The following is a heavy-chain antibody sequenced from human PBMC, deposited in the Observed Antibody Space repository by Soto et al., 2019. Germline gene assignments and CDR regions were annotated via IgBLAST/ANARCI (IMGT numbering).Heavy chain of an antibody. D-gene: IGHD3-3*01. V-gene: IGHV4-59*08. CDR2: IYKSGST. J-gene: IGHJ5*02. CDR3: ARTPRITIFGVVPRLDP. CDR1: GGSITSYY. Sequence: SETLSLTCTVSGGSITSYYWNWIRKPPGKGLEWIGYIYKSGSTKYNPSLQSRVSISIDTSKSHFSLKLTSVTAADTAVYYCARTPRITIFGVVPRLDPWGQGTLVTVSS.